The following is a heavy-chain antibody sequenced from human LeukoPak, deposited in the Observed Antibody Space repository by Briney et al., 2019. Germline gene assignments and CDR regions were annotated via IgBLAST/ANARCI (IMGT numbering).Heavy chain of an antibody. D-gene: IGHD3-22*01. CDR1: GGPFSGYY. V-gene: IGHV4-34*01. CDR3: ARARGDYYDSSGYYSAFDY. Sequence: SETLSLTCAVYGGPFSGYYWSWIRQPPGKGLEWIGEINHSGSANYNPSRKSRVTISVDMSKNQFSLKLSSVTAADTAVYYCARARGDYYDSSGYYSAFDYWGQGTLVTVSS. J-gene: IGHJ4*02. CDR2: INHSGSA.